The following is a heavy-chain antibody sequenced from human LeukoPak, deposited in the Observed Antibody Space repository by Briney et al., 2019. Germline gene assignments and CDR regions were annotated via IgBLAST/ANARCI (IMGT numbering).Heavy chain of an antibody. CDR1: GFTFSSYA. V-gene: IGHV3-23*01. Sequence: GGSLRLSCAASGFTFSSYAMSWVRQAPGKGLEWVSAISGSGGSTYYADSVKGRFTISRDNAKNSLYLQMNSLRAEDTAVYYCARESSGSGTTWVGDRWFDPWGQGTLVTVSS. J-gene: IGHJ5*02. CDR2: ISGSGGST. CDR3: ARESSGSGTTWVGDRWFDP. D-gene: IGHD1-7*01.